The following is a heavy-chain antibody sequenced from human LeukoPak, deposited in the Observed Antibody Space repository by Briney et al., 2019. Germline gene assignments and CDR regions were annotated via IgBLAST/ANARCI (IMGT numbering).Heavy chain of an antibody. CDR1: GGSFSGYY. Sequence: SETLSLTCAVYGGSFSGYYWSWIRQPPGKGLEWIGEINHSGSTNYNPSLKSRVTISVDTSKNQISLKLNSVTAADTTVYYCGRDSRGPDYWGQGTLVTVSS. CDR2: INHSGST. D-gene: IGHD3-22*01. CDR3: GRDSRGPDY. J-gene: IGHJ4*02. V-gene: IGHV4-34*01.